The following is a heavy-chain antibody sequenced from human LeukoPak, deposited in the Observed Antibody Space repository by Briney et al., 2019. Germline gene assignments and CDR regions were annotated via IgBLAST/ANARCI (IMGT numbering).Heavy chain of an antibody. V-gene: IGHV3-21*01. Sequence: GGSLRLSCAASGFTFSSYSMNWVRQAPGKGLEWVSSISSSSSYIYYADSVKGRFTISRDNAKNSLYLQMNSLRAEDTAVYYCARVPKITMIVVGYCDYWGQGTLVTVPS. CDR2: ISSSSSYI. CDR3: ARVPKITMIVVGYCDY. D-gene: IGHD3-22*01. CDR1: GFTFSSYS. J-gene: IGHJ4*02.